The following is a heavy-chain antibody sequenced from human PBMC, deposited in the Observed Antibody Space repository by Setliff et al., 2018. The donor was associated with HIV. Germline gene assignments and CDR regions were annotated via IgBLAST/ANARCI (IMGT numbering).Heavy chain of an antibody. CDR3: ATAKEHWLSEGGFDY. V-gene: IGHV1-69*13. J-gene: IGHJ4*02. CDR1: GGTFSSYG. D-gene: IGHD6-19*01. CDR2: IIPIFGTA. Sequence: SVKVSCKASGGTFSSYGISWVRQAPGQGLEWMGGIIPIFGTANYAQRLQGRVIMTEDSSTDTAYMELSSLTSDDTAVYYCATAKEHWLSEGGFDYWGQGTLVTVSS.